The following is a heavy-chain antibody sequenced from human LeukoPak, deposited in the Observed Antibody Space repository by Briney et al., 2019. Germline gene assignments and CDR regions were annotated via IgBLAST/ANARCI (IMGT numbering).Heavy chain of an antibody. J-gene: IGHJ6*03. CDR1: GFTFSSYG. CDR3: AKTEYSNLRGYYYYYMDV. D-gene: IGHD4-11*01. Sequence: GGSLRLSCAASGFTFSSYGMHWVRQAPGKGLEWVAVIWYDGSNKYYADSVKGRFTISRDNSKNTLYLQMNSLRAEDTAVYYCAKTEYSNLRGYYYYYMDVWGEGTTVTVSS. V-gene: IGHV3-30*02. CDR2: IWYDGSNK.